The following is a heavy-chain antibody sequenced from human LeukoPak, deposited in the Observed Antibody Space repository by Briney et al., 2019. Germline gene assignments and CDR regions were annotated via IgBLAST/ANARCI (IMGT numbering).Heavy chain of an antibody. Sequence: PGGSLRLSCAASGFTFSSYWMSWVRQAPGKGLEWVANIKQDGSEKYYVDSVKGRFTISRDNSKNTLYLQMNSLRAEDTAVYYCARTAAASKRGYFDYWGQGTLVTVSS. J-gene: IGHJ4*02. CDR2: IKQDGSEK. CDR3: ARTAAASKRGYFDY. CDR1: GFTFSSYW. V-gene: IGHV3-7*01. D-gene: IGHD6-13*01.